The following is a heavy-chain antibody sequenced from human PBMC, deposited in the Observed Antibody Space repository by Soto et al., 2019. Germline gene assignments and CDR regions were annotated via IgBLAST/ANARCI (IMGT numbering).Heavy chain of an antibody. J-gene: IGHJ4*02. CDR1: GFTFSSYG. V-gene: IGHV3-30*18. Sequence: SLRLSCAASGFTFSSYGMHWVRQAPGKGLEWVAVISYDGSNKYYADSVKGRFTISRDNSKNTLYLQMNSLRAEDTAVYYCAKDYDSSGYYYPIDYWGQGTLVTVSS. CDR3: AKDYDSSGYYYPIDY. D-gene: IGHD3-22*01. CDR2: ISYDGSNK.